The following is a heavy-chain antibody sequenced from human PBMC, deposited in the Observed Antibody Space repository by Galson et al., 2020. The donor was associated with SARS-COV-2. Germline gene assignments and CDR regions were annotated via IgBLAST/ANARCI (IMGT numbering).Heavy chain of an antibody. D-gene: IGHD3-22*01. CDR3: ARDLGYYYDSSGYYDDGDAFDI. Sequence: GGSLRLSCAASGFTFSSYWMSWVRQAPGKGLEWVANIKQDGSEKYYVDSVKGRFTISRDNAKNSLYLQMNSLRAEDTAVYYCARDLGYYYDSSGYYDDGDAFDIWGQGTMVTVSS. CDR1: GFTFSSYW. V-gene: IGHV3-7*03. CDR2: IKQDGSEK. J-gene: IGHJ3*02.